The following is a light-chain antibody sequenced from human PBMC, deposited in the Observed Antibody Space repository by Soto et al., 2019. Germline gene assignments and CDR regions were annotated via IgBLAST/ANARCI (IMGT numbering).Light chain of an antibody. Sequence: EIVLTQSPATLSLSPGERATLSCRASQSVSSYLAWYQQKPGQAPRLLIYDASSRATGIPDRFSGSGSGTDFTLTISSLEPEDSAVYYCQQRHMWPITFGQGTRL. CDR2: DAS. J-gene: IGKJ5*01. V-gene: IGKV3-11*01. CDR3: QQRHMWPIT. CDR1: QSVSSY.